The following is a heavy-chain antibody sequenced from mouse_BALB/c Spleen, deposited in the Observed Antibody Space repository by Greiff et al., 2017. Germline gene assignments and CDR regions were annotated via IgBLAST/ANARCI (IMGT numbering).Heavy chain of an antibody. CDR2: ISSGGSYT. J-gene: IGHJ2*01. CDR1: GFTFSSYG. V-gene: IGHV5-6*01. D-gene: IGHD1-1*01. CDR3: ARGPTVVATGYFDY. Sequence: EVHLVESGGDLVKPGGSLKLSCAASGFTFSSYGMSWVRQTPDKRLEWVATISSGGSYTYYPDSVKGRFTISRDNAKNTLYLQMSSLKSEDTAMYYCARGPTVVATGYFDYWGQGTTLTVSS.